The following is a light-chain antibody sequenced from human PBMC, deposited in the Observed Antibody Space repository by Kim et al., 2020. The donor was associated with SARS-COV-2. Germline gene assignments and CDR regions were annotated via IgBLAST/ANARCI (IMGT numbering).Light chain of an antibody. CDR1: TSNIGTNY. CDR2: RDN. Sequence: GQRVTISCSGSTSNIGTNYVYWYQQLPGTAPKLLIYRDNQRPSGVPDRISGSKSGTSASLAISGLRSEDEAHYHCAAWDDSLSGWVFGGGTQLTVL. V-gene: IGLV1-47*01. J-gene: IGLJ3*02. CDR3: AAWDDSLSGWV.